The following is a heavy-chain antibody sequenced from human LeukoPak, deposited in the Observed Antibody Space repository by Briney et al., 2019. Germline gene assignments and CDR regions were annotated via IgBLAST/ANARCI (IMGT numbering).Heavy chain of an antibody. CDR2: MNPNSGNT. J-gene: IGHJ4*02. CDR1: GYTFTSYD. D-gene: IGHD3-22*01. V-gene: IGHV1-8*01. Sequence: GASVKVSCKASGYTFTSYDINWVRQATGQGLEWMGWMNPNSGNTGYAQKFQGRVTMTRNTSISTAYMELSSLRSEDTAVYYCAIALLDYYDSSGYSYGYWGQGTLVTVSS. CDR3: AIALLDYYDSSGYSYGY.